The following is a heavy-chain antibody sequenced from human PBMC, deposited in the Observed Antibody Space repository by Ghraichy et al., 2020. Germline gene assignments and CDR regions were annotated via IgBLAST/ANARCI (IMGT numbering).Heavy chain of an antibody. J-gene: IGHJ4*02. CDR2: INHSGST. CDR3: ARNTPYSNLAARDYSDY. CDR1: GGSFSGYY. D-gene: IGHD6-6*01. V-gene: IGHV4-34*01. Sequence: SETLSLTCAVYGGSFSGYYWSWIRQPPGKGLEWIGEINHSGSTNYNPSLKSRVTISVDTSKNQFSLKLSSVTAADTAVYYCARNTPYSNLAARDYSDYGGQGTLVTVSS.